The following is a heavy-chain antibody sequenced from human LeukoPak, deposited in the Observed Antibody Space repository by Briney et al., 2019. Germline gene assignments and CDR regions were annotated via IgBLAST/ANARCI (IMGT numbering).Heavy chain of an antibody. Sequence: PGGSLRLSCAASGFSFTSYGMHWVRQAPGKGLEWVAVIWYDGTNKYYADSVKGRFTISRDTSNNMLYLQMNSLRAEDTAVYYRARVSESGNSDYWGQGTLVTVSS. CDR1: GFSFTSYG. CDR2: IWYDGTNK. D-gene: IGHD4-23*01. J-gene: IGHJ4*02. CDR3: ARVSESGNSDY. V-gene: IGHV3-33*01.